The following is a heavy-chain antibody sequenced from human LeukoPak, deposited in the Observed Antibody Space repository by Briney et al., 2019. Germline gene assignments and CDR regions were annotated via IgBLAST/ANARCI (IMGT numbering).Heavy chain of an antibody. CDR3: ASALYCGGDCYSGLYFFDY. D-gene: IGHD2-21*02. Sequence: ASVKVSCKASGYTFINYYIHWVRLAPGQGLEWMGMIDSSGGATSNAQKVQGRVTMTRDTSTSTIYMELSSLRFEDTAVYYCASALYCGGDCYSGLYFFDYWGQGTLVTVSS. J-gene: IGHJ4*02. V-gene: IGHV1-46*01. CDR1: GYTFINYY. CDR2: IDSSGGAT.